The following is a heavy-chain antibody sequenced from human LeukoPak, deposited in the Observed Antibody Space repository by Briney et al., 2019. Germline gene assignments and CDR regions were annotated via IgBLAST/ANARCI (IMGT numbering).Heavy chain of an antibody. CDR2: INLDGGEH. J-gene: IGHJ4*02. D-gene: IGHD2-2*01. Sequence: GGSLRLSCAASGFTFSTYWMNWVRQAPGKGLEWVASINLDGGEHYYVDSVKGRFTISRDNAKNSLYLQMNRLRAEDMAVYYCAKDGAVVPAAITSFDYWGQGTLVTVSS. CDR3: AKDGAVVPAAITSFDY. CDR1: GFTFSTYW. V-gene: IGHV3-7*01.